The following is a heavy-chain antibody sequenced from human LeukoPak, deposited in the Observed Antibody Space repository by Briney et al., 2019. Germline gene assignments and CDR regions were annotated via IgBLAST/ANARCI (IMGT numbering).Heavy chain of an antibody. J-gene: IGHJ6*02. Sequence: SVKVSCKASGGTFSSYAISWVRQAPGQGLEWMGRIIPILGIANYAQKFQGRVTITADKSTSTAYMELSSLRSEDTAVYYCGRGSTSRSFPYYGMDVWGQGTTVTVSS. CDR3: GRGSTSRSFPYYGMDV. V-gene: IGHV1-69*04. CDR1: GGTFSSYA. D-gene: IGHD2-2*01. CDR2: IIPILGIA.